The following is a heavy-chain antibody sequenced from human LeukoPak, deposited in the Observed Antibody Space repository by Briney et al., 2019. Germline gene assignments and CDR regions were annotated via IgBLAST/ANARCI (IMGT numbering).Heavy chain of an antibody. V-gene: IGHV3-30*04. CDR2: ISYDGSNK. CDR3: AKVLIPTYYYYGMDV. J-gene: IGHJ6*02. Sequence: GRSLRLSCAASGFTFSSYAMHWVRQAPGKGLEWVAVISYDGSNKYYADSVKGRFTISRDNSKNTLYLQVNSLRAEDTAVYYCAKVLIPTYYYYGMDVWGQGTTVTVSS. D-gene: IGHD3-16*01. CDR1: GFTFSSYA.